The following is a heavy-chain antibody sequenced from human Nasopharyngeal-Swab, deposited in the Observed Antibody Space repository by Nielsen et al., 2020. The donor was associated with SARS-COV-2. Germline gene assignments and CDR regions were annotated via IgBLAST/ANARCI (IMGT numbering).Heavy chain of an antibody. V-gene: IGHV4-4*02. CDR2: IYHSGST. J-gene: IGHJ6*02. Sequence: WIRQPPGKGLEWIGEIYHSGSTNYNPSHKSRVTISVDKSKNQFSLKLSSVTAADTAVYYCASVLGYCSSTSCYYYYGMDVWGQGTTVTVSS. CDR3: ASVLGYCSSTSCYYYYGMDV. D-gene: IGHD2-2*01.